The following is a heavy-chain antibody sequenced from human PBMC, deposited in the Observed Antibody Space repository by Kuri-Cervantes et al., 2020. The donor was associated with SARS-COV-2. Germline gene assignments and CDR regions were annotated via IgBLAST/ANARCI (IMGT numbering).Heavy chain of an antibody. Sequence: SETLSLTCAVYGGSFSGYYWSWIRQPPGKGLEWIGEINHSGSTNYNPSLKSRVTMSVDTSKNQFSLKLSSVTAADTAVYYCARGGYDSSGAVVYWGQGTLVTVSS. CDR3: ARGGYDSSGAVVY. V-gene: IGHV4-34*01. CDR1: GGSFSGYY. J-gene: IGHJ4*02. CDR2: INHSGST. D-gene: IGHD3-22*01.